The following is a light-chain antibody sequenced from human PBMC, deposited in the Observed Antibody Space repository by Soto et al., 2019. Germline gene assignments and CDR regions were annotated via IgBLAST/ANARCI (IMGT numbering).Light chain of an antibody. CDR1: SSDIGDYNF. Sequence: QSASVSGSPGQSITISCTGTSSDIGDYNFVSWYQHYPGQAPKLMIYEVSNRPSGVSNRFSASKSGNTASLTISGLQTEDEADYYCASYTTGSTLVVFGGGTQLTVL. J-gene: IGLJ3*02. CDR3: ASYTTGSTLVV. V-gene: IGLV2-14*01. CDR2: EVS.